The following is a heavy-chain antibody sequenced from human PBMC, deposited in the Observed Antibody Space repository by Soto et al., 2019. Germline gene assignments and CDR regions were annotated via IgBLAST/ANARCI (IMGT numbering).Heavy chain of an antibody. J-gene: IGHJ6*02. CDR2: ISYDGSNK. D-gene: IGHD2-21*01. Sequence: QVQLVESGGGVVQPGRSLRLSCAASGFTFSSYAMHWVRQAPGKGLEWVAVISYDGSNKYYADSVKGRFTISRDNSKNNRNLQRNSVRAGDRGVYYCAGDRRDYSSGMDVWGQGPTVPFSS. V-gene: IGHV3-30-3*01. CDR3: AGDRRDYSSGMDV. CDR1: GFTFSSYA.